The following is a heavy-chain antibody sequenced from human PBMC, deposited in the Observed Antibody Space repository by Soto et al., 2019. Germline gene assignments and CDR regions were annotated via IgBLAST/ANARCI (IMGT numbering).Heavy chain of an antibody. CDR2: VYYSGST. CDR3: ARHPTFSGWEYYFDY. CDR1: GDSVSSSNYY. Sequence: QLQLQESGPGLVKPSETLSLTCTVSGDSVSSSNYYWGWIRQPPGKGLEWIGSVYYSGSTYYNPSLQSRVTMSVDTSKNQFSLKLSSVTAADAAVYCCARHPTFSGWEYYFDYWGQGTPVTVSS. J-gene: IGHJ4*02. D-gene: IGHD6-19*01. V-gene: IGHV4-39*01.